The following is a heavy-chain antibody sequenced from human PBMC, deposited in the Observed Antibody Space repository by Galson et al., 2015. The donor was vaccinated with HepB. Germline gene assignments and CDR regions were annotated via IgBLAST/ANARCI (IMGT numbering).Heavy chain of an antibody. J-gene: IGHJ4*02. Sequence: SLRLSCAASGFTFSSYGMHWVRQAPGKGLEWVAVIWYDGSNKYYADSVKGRFTISRDNSKNRLYLQLNRLRAEDTAVYYCARGLLYGSGRYYDYWGQGTLVTVSS. CDR2: IWYDGSNK. CDR3: ARGLLYGSGRYYDY. D-gene: IGHD3-10*01. V-gene: IGHV3-33*01. CDR1: GFTFSSYG.